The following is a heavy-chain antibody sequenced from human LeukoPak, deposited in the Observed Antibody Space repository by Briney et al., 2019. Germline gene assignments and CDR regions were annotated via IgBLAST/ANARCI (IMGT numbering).Heavy chain of an antibody. CDR2: IHYTGST. Sequence: KPSETLSLTCTVSGGSINSYYWSWIRQPPGKGLECIGYIHYTGSTNYNPSLESRVTISVDTSKNQISLKLSSVTAADTTVYYCARAPERWYSYGSYTYYYMDVWGKGTTVTVSS. CDR1: GGSINSYY. CDR3: ARAPERWYSYGSYTYYYMDV. D-gene: IGHD5-18*01. V-gene: IGHV4-59*01. J-gene: IGHJ6*03.